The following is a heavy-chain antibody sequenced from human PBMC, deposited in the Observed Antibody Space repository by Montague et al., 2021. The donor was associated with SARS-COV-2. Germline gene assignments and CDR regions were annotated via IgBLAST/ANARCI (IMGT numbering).Heavy chain of an antibody. CDR3: ARDGWAHYCDSSGYEGNFDI. V-gene: IGHV3-21*01. D-gene: IGHD3-22*01. Sequence: SLRLSCAASGFTFRSYTMNWVRQAPGKGLEWVSCISSSSSYIYYADSVKGRFTIFRDNAKNSLFLQMNSLRAEDTAVYYCARDGWAHYCDSSGYEGNFDIWGQGTMVTVSS. CDR1: GFTFRSYT. CDR2: ISSSSSYI. J-gene: IGHJ3*02.